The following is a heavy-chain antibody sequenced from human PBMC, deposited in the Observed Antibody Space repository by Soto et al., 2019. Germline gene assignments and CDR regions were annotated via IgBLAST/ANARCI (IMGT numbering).Heavy chain of an antibody. CDR3: TTDXLGYCSXTXXHXSKTRLTFDI. J-gene: IGHJ3*02. Sequence: EVQLVESGGGLVKPGGSLRLSCAASGFTFSNAWMSWVRQAPGKGLEWVGRIKSKTDGGTTDYAAPVKGRFTISRDDSKNTLYLQMNSLKTEXXXVYYXTTDXLGYCSXTXXHXSKTRLTFDIWGQGTMVTVSS. CDR1: GFTFSNAW. V-gene: IGHV3-15*01. D-gene: IGHD2-2*01. CDR2: IKSKTDGGTT.